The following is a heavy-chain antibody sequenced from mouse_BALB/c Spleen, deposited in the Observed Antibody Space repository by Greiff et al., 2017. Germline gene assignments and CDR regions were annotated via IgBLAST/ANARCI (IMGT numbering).Heavy chain of an antibody. D-gene: IGHD6-1*01. J-gene: IGHJ3*01. Sequence: VQLQQSGAELVKPGASVKLSCTASGFNIKDTYMHWVKQRPEQGLEWIGRIDPANGNTKYDPKFQGKATITADTSSNTAYLQRSSLTSEDTAVYYCDGLPLEGAACWGQGTLVTVSA. CDR3: DGLPLEGAAC. CDR2: IDPANGNT. V-gene: IGHV14-3*02. CDR1: GFNIKDTY.